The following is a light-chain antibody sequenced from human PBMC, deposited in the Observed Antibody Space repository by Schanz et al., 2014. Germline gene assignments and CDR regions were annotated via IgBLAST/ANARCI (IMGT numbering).Light chain of an antibody. J-gene: IGKJ4*01. CDR2: GAS. CDR3: QQYGSSPLT. V-gene: IGKV3-20*01. Sequence: IVMTQSPATLSVSPGERASLSCRASRSVNSNLAWYQQKPGQAPRLLIYGASSRATGIPDRFSGSGSGTDFTLTISRLEPEDFAVYYCQQYGSSPLTFGGGTKVEIK. CDR1: RSVNSN.